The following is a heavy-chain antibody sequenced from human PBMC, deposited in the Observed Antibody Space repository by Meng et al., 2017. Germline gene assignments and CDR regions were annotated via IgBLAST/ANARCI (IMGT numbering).Heavy chain of an antibody. D-gene: IGHD6-19*01. V-gene: IGHV6-1*01. CDR1: GDSVSSNSAA. Sequence: SCAISGDSVSSNSAAWNWIRQSPSRGLEWLGRTYYRSKWYNDYAVSVKSRITINPDTSKNQFALQLNSVTPEDTAVYYCAREVGYSSGWYYFDYWGQGTLVTVSS. J-gene: IGHJ4*02. CDR3: AREVGYSSGWYYFDY. CDR2: TYYRSKWYN.